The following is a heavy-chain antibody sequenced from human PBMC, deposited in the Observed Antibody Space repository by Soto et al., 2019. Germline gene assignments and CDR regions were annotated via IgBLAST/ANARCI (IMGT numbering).Heavy chain of an antibody. CDR1: GFSLSTSGVG. V-gene: IGHV2-5*02. Sequence: GSGPTLVNPTQALTLTCTFSGFSLSTSGVGVGWIRQPPGKALEWLALIYWDDDKRYSPSLKSRLTITKDTSKNQVVLTMTNMDPVDTATYYCAHSRRDYSSWARYFDYWGQGTLVTVSS. CDR2: IYWDDDK. J-gene: IGHJ4*02. D-gene: IGHD6-6*01. CDR3: AHSRRDYSSWARYFDY.